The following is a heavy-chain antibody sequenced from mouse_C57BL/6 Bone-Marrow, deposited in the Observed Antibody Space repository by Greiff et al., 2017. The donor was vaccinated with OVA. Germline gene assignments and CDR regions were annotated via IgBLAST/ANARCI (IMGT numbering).Heavy chain of an antibody. CDR1: GYTFTSYW. J-gene: IGHJ2*01. CDR3: ATSSSYVDY. CDR2: IDPSDSAT. Sequence: QVQLQQPGAELVRPGSSVKLSCKASGYTFTSYWMHWVKQRPIQGLEWLGNIDPSDSATHYNQKFTDKATLTVDKSSRTASMLLSSLTSEDSAVYSCATSSSYVDYWGQGTTLTVSS. D-gene: IGHD1-1*01. V-gene: IGHV1-52*01.